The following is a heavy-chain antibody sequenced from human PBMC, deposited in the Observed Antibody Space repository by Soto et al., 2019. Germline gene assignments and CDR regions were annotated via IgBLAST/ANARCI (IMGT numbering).Heavy chain of an antibody. CDR3: ARRYSSAFDI. J-gene: IGHJ3*02. CDR1: GGSISSYY. Sequence: QVQLQESGPGLVKPSETLSLTCTVSGGSISSYYWSWIRQPPGKGLEWIGYIYYSWGTNYNPALKSPVTISVDTSKNQFSLKLSAVTAADTAVYYSARRYSSAFDIWVQGTMVTVSS. CDR2: IYYSWGT. D-gene: IGHD6-13*01. V-gene: IGHV4-59*08.